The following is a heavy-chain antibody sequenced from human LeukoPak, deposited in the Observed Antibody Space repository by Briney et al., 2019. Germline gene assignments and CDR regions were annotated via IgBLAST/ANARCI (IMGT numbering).Heavy chain of an antibody. CDR1: GGTFSSYA. CDR2: IIPIFGTA. J-gene: IGHJ4*02. V-gene: IGHV1-69*06. CDR3: ARHTGSLYDFWSGYIDY. Sequence: SVKVSCKASGGTFSSYAISWVRQAPGQGLEWMGGIIPIFGTANYAQKFQGRVTITADKSTSTAYMELSSLRSEDTAVYYCARHTGSLYDFWSGYIDYWGQGTLVTVSS. D-gene: IGHD3-3*01.